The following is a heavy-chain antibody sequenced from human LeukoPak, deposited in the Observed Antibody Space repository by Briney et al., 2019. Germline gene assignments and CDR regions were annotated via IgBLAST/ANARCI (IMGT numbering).Heavy chain of an antibody. J-gene: IGHJ4*02. CDR1: GGTFSSYA. Sequence: GSSVKVSCKASGGTFSSYAISWVRQAPGQGLEWMGGIIPIFGTANYAQKFQGRVTITTDESPSTAYMELSSLRSEDTAVYYCAVEWELLGYYFDYWGQGTLVTVSS. CDR3: AVEWELLGYYFDY. CDR2: IIPIFGTA. V-gene: IGHV1-69*05. D-gene: IGHD1-26*01.